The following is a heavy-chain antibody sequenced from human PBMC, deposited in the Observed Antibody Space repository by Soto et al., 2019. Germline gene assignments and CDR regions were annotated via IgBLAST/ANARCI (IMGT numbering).Heavy chain of an antibody. CDR1: GGSISSGRYY. Sequence: QVQLQESGPGLVKPSQTLSLTCTVSGGSISSGRYYWSWIRQHPGKGLEWIGYIYYSGSTSYNPSVKSRVTISVDTSKNQFSLRLSSVTAADTAVYYCARGTGYSYGTPFDYWGQGTLVTVSS. J-gene: IGHJ4*02. CDR3: ARGTGYSYGTPFDY. D-gene: IGHD5-18*01. V-gene: IGHV4-31*03. CDR2: IYYSGST.